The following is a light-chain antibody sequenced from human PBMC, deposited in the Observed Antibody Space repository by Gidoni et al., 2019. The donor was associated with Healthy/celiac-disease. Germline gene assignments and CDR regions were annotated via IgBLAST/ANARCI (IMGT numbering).Light chain of an antibody. V-gene: IGKV1-5*03. CDR3: QQYKFNSV. CDR2: KAS. J-gene: IGKJ2*01. CDR1: QSISTW. Sequence: DIQMTQSPSTLSASVGDRFTITCRASQSISTWLAWYQQKPGKVPKLLIYKASSLESGVPSRFGGSGSGTEFTLTISSLQPDDFATYYCQQYKFNSVFDQGTKLEIK.